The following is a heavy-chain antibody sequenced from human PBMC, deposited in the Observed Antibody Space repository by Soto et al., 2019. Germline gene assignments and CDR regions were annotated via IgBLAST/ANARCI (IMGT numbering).Heavy chain of an antibody. CDR2: IRSKAYGGTT. CDR1: GFTFGDYA. V-gene: IGHV3-49*04. D-gene: IGHD6-13*01. CDR3: TRHGIAAAGYFDY. J-gene: IGHJ4*02. Sequence: GGSLRLSCTASGFTFGDYAMSWVRQAPGKGLEWVGFIRSKAYGGTTEYAASVKGRFTISRDDSKSIAYLQMNSLKTEDTAVYYCTRHGIAAAGYFDYWGQGTLVTVSS.